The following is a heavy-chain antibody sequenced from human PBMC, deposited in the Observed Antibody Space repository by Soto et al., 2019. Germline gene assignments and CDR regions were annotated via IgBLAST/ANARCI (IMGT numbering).Heavy chain of an antibody. CDR3: ARVERGTATSVVVAFDI. Sequence: QVQLQQWGAGLLKPSETLSLTCAVYGGFVSSGSYYWSWIRQPPGKGLEWIGEMSHSGGTHFNPSLKSRVTISVDTSKNQFSLKMTSVTAADAALYYCARVERGTATSVVVAFDIRRPGTMVTVSS. CDR2: MSHSGGT. D-gene: IGHD1-1*01. V-gene: IGHV4-34*01. J-gene: IGHJ3*02. CDR1: GGFVSSGSYY.